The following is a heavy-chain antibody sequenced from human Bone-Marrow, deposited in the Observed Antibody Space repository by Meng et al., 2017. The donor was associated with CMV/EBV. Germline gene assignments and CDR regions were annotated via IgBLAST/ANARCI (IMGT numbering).Heavy chain of an antibody. V-gene: IGHV4-39*07. CDR1: GGSVTSSNYY. Sequence: SETLSLTCTVSGGSVTSSNYYWGWIRQPPGKGLEWIGTIYYSGSTYINPSLESRVTISVDASKNQVSLRVISVFDADTAVYYCARGVWSASNWFDPWGQGTLVAVSS. CDR3: ARGVWSASNWFDP. CDR2: IYYSGST. D-gene: IGHD3-3*01. J-gene: IGHJ5*02.